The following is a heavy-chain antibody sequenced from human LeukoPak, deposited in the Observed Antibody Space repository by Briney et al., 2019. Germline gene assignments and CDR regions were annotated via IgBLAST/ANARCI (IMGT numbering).Heavy chain of an antibody. Sequence: QSGGSLRLSCAASGFTVSSNYMSWVRQAPGKGLEWVSVIYSGGSTYYADSVKGRFTISRDNSKNTLYLQMNSLRAEDTAVYYCAKEEDVDPVGGSAFDIWGQGTMVTVSS. CDR3: AKEEDVDPVGGSAFDI. J-gene: IGHJ3*02. CDR2: IYSGGST. V-gene: IGHV3-53*05. CDR1: GFTVSSNY. D-gene: IGHD3-16*01.